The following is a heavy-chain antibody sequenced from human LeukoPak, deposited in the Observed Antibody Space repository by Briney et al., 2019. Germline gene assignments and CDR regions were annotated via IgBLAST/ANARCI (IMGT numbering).Heavy chain of an antibody. Sequence: GESLKISCKGSGYSFTSYWIGWVRQMPGKGLEWMGIIYPGDSDTRYSPSFQGQVTISADKSISTAYLQWSSLKASDTAMYYCARHKRYGDDSRFDDSGFDPWGQGTLVTVSS. J-gene: IGHJ5*02. CDR2: IYPGDSDT. V-gene: IGHV5-51*01. D-gene: IGHD3-22*01. CDR3: ARHKRYGDDSRFDDSGFDP. CDR1: GYSFTSYW.